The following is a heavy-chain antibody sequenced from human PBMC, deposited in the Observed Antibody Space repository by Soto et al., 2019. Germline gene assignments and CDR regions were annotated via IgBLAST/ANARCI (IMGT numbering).Heavy chain of an antibody. CDR1: GGSISSYY. CDR3: AKFIRLDP. D-gene: IGHD3-3*02. J-gene: IGHJ5*02. V-gene: IGHV4-59*01. CDR2: IYYSGST. Sequence: PSATRSITCTVSGGSISSYYWSWIRQPPGKGLEWIGNIYYSGSTSYNPSLKSRVTISIDTSKNQFSLKLSSVTAADTAVYYCAKFIRLDPWGQGTLVTVSS.